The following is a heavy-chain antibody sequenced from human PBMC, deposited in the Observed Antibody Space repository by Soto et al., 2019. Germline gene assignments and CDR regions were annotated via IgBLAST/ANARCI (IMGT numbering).Heavy chain of an antibody. CDR2: IYWDDDK. J-gene: IGHJ5*02. D-gene: IGHD3-10*01. Sequence: QITLKESGPTLVTPTQTLTLTCTFSGFSLSTTGVGVGWIRQPPGKALEWLALIYWDDDKPYNPSLQSRLTITKDTSKNQVVLTTTNMDPVDTATYYCAHVSVTAGEWVGGGFDPWGQGTLVTVSS. CDR1: GFSLSTTGVG. CDR3: AHVSVTAGEWVGGGFDP. V-gene: IGHV2-5*02.